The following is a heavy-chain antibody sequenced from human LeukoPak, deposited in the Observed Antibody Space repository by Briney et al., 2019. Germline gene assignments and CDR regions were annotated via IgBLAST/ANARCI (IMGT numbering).Heavy chain of an antibody. CDR2: IYKSGIT. CDR3: ARLTSGYNDY. V-gene: IGHV4-4*07. CDR1: GGSFSNYY. Sequence: SETLSLTCTVSGGSFSNYYWSWIRQPAGKGLEWIGRIYKSGITNYNPSLKSRVTMSVDTSKNQFSLELTSVTAADTAVYYCARLTSGYNDYWGQGTLVTVSS. D-gene: IGHD5-12*01. J-gene: IGHJ4*02.